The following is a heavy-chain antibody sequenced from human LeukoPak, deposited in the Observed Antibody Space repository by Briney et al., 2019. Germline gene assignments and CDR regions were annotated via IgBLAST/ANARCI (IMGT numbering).Heavy chain of an antibody. V-gene: IGHV4-39*07. D-gene: IGHD3-10*01. Sequence: SETLSLTCTVSGGSISSSSYYWGWLRQPPGKGLEWIGSIYHSGSTYYNPSLKSRVTISVDTSKNQFSLKLSSVTAADTAVYYCARAKYYGSGSGGSFDYWGQGTLVTVSS. J-gene: IGHJ4*02. CDR3: ARAKYYGSGSGGSFDY. CDR1: GGSISSSSYY. CDR2: IYHSGST.